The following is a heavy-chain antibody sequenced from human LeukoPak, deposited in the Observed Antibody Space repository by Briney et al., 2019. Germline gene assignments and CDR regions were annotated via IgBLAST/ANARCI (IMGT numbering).Heavy chain of an antibody. CDR1: GGSISSGGYY. CDR3: ARQTATGGQKTFDY. V-gene: IGHV4-31*03. Sequence: SQTLSLTCTVSGGSISSGGYYWRWIRQHPGKGLEWIGYIYYSGSTYYNPSLKSRVTISVDTSKNQFSLKLSSVTAADTAVYYCARQTATGGQKTFDYWGRGTLVTVSS. D-gene: IGHD5-18*01. CDR2: IYYSGST. J-gene: IGHJ4*02.